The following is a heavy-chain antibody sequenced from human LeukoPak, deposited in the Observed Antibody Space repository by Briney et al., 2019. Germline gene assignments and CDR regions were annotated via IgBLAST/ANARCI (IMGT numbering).Heavy chain of an antibody. J-gene: IGHJ4*02. V-gene: IGHV3-9*01. CDR3: AKAHSSGWATIDY. Sequence: GRSLRLSCAASGFTFDDYAMHWVRQAPGKGLEWVSGISWNSGSIGYADSVKGRFTIFRDNAKNSLYLQMNSLRAEDTALYYCAKAHSSGWATIDYWGQGTLVTVSS. D-gene: IGHD6-19*01. CDR1: GFTFDDYA. CDR2: ISWNSGSI.